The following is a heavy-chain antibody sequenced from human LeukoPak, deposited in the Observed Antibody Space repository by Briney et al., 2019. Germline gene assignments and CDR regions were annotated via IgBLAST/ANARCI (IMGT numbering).Heavy chain of an antibody. CDR2: IKQGGSEK. CDR3: ARDRYSSSSDYYYYMDV. D-gene: IGHD6-6*01. V-gene: IGHV3-7*01. CDR1: GFTFSSYW. Sequence: GGSLRLSCAASGFTFSSYWMSWVRQAPGKGLEWVANIKQGGSEKYYVDSVKGRFTISRDNAMNSLYLQMNSLRAEDTAVYYCARDRYSSSSDYYYYMDVWGKGTTVTVSS. J-gene: IGHJ6*03.